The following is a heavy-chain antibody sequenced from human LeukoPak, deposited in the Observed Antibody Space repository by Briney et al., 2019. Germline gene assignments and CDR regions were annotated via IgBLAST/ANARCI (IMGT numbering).Heavy chain of an antibody. Sequence: SETLSLTCTVSGGSICGFYWYWLRQPPGKGLEWIGYIFHSGNTKYNPSLKSRVTISVDTPKNQFSLRLTSVTAVDTAVYYCARERRQLERWIDYWGQGTLVTVSS. D-gene: IGHD1-1*01. CDR2: IFHSGNT. CDR3: ARERRQLERWIDY. J-gene: IGHJ4*02. V-gene: IGHV4-59*01. CDR1: GGSICGFY.